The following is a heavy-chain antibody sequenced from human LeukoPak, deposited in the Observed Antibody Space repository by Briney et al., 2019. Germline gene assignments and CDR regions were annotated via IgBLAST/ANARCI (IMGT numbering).Heavy chain of an antibody. V-gene: IGHV3-21*01. J-gene: IGHJ4*02. CDR1: GFTFSSYS. Sequence: KTGGSLRLSCAASGFTFSSYSMNWVRQAPGKGLEWVSSISSSSSYIYYADSVKGRSTISRDNAKNSLYLQMNSLRAEDTAVYYCARDVGSSWFDYWGQGTLVTVSS. D-gene: IGHD6-13*01. CDR3: ARDVGSSWFDY. CDR2: ISSSSSYI.